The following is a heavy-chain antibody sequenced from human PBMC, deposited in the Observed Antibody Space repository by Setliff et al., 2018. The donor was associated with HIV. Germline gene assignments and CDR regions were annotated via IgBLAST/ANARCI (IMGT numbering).Heavy chain of an antibody. CDR1: GGSISSYY. D-gene: IGHD3-10*02. Sequence: PSETLSLTCTVSGGSISSYYWSWNRQPAGRGLAWIGRIYTSGSTNYNPSLKSRVTMSVDTSKNQFSLKLSSVTAADTAVYYCARDTYYVDSWGYFDFWGQGTLVTVSS. V-gene: IGHV4-4*07. J-gene: IGHJ4*02. CDR3: ARDTYYVDSWGYFDF. CDR2: IYTSGST.